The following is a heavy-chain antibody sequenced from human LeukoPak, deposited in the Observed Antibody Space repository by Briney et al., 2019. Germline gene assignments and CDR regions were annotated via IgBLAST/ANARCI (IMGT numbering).Heavy chain of an antibody. V-gene: IGHV4-4*07. J-gene: IGHJ4*02. CDR2: SYTSGST. CDR3: ARGSIPHYYYDSSGYYSDLPFDY. Sequence: SETLSLTCTVTGCSIRSYYWSWIRQPAGKGLEWIGRSYTSGSTNYNPSLKSRVTMSVDTSKNQFSLKLSSVAAADTAVYYCARGSIPHYYYDSSGYYSDLPFDYWGQGTLVTVSS. CDR1: GCSIRSYY. D-gene: IGHD3-22*01.